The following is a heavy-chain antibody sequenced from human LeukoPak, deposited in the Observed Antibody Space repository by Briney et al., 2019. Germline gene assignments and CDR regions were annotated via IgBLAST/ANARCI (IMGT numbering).Heavy chain of an antibody. CDR1: GFTSSSYA. J-gene: IGHJ4*02. CDR3: AKDRYSSGWYFFDY. D-gene: IGHD6-19*01. V-gene: IGHV3-23*01. CDR2: ISGGGGST. Sequence: PGGSLRLSCAASGFTSSSYAMSWVRQAPGKGLEWVSAISGGGGSTYYADSVKGRFTISTDNSKNTLYLQMNSLRAEDTAVYYCAKDRYSSGWYFFDYWGQGTLVTVSS.